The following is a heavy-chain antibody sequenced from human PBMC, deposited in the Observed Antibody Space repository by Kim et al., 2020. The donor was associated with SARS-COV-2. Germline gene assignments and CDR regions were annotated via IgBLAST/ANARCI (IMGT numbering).Heavy chain of an antibody. Sequence: SAQTFQGRVTIPADESTSTAYMELSSLRSEDTAVYYCARHHYYDSSGYYYWGQGTLVTVSS. J-gene: IGHJ4*02. D-gene: IGHD3-22*01. V-gene: IGHV1-69*01. CDR3: ARHHYYDSSGYYY.